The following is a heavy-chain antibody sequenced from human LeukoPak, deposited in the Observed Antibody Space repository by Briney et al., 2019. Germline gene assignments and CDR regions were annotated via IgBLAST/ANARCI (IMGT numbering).Heavy chain of an antibody. CDR3: ATDSYYYYGMDV. CDR2: FDPEDGET. Sequence: GASVKVSCKVSRYTLTELSMHWVRQAPGKGLEWMGGFDPEDGETIYAQKFQGRVTMTEDTSTDTAYMELSSLRSEDTAVYYCATDSYYYYGMDVWGQGTTVTVSS. V-gene: IGHV1-24*01. J-gene: IGHJ6*02. CDR1: RYTLTELS.